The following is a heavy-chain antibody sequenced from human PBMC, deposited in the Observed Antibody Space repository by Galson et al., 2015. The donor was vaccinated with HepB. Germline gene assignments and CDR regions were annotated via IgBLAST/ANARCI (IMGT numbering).Heavy chain of an antibody. CDR1: GYTFTGYY. CDR3: AREQYCSSTSCYSFDY. CDR2: INPNSGGT. D-gene: IGHD2-2*01. Sequence: SVKVSCKASGYTFTGYYMHWVRQAPGQGLEWMGWINPNSGGTNYAQKFQGRVTMTRDTSISTAYMELSRLRSDDTAVYYCAREQYCSSTSCYSFDYWGQGTLVTVSS. V-gene: IGHV1-2*02. J-gene: IGHJ4*02.